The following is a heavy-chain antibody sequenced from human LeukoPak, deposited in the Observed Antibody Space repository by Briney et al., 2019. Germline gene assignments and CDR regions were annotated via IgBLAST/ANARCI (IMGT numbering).Heavy chain of an antibody. D-gene: IGHD3-3*01. Sequence: SQTLSLTCTVSGGSISSGDYYWSWIRQPPGKGLEWIGYIYYSGSTYYNPSLKSRVTISVDTSKNQFSLKLSSVTAADTAVYYCARVYYDLWSPPYNWFDPWGQGTLVTVSS. CDR3: ARVYYDLWSPPYNWFDP. CDR1: GGSISSGDYY. J-gene: IGHJ5*02. V-gene: IGHV4-30-4*08. CDR2: IYYSGST.